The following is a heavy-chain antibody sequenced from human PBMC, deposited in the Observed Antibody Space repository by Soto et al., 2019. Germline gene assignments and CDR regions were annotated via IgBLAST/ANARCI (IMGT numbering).Heavy chain of an antibody. CDR1: GFTFSSYA. V-gene: IGHV3-30-3*01. CDR2: ISYDGSNK. D-gene: IGHD3-10*01. J-gene: IGHJ6*02. Sequence: GSLRLSCAASGFTFSSYAMHWVRQAPGKGLEWVAVISYDGSNKYYADSVKGRFTISRDNSKNTLYLQMNSLRAEDTAVYYCARSGVTMVRGVISYYGMDVWGQGTTVTVSS. CDR3: ARSGVTMVRGVISYYGMDV.